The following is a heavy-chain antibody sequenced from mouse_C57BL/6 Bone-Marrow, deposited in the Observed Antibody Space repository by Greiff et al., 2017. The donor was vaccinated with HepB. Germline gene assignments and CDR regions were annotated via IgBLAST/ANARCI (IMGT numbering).Heavy chain of an antibody. Sequence: EVHLVESGGGLVQPGGSLSLSCAASGFTFTDYYMSWVRQPPGKALEWLGFIRNKANGYTTEYSASVKGRFTISRDNSQSILYLQMNALRAEDSATYYCARYRAYYSNCGYAMDYWGKGTSVTVSS. V-gene: IGHV7-3*01. J-gene: IGHJ4*01. D-gene: IGHD2-5*01. CDR3: ARYRAYYSNCGYAMDY. CDR2: IRNKANGYTT. CDR1: GFTFTDYY.